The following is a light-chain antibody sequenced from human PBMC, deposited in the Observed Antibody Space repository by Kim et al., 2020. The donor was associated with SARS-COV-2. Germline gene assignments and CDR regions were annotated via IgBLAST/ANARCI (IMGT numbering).Light chain of an antibody. Sequence: GQGVTISCSGSSSNIGNNYVYWYQQVPGTAPKVLIYRNNQRPSGVPERFSGSKSGTSASLAISGLRSEDEADYYCASWDVSLSGGVFGGGTQLTVL. CDR1: SSNIGNNY. V-gene: IGLV1-47*01. CDR3: ASWDVSLSGGV. CDR2: RNN. J-gene: IGLJ2*01.